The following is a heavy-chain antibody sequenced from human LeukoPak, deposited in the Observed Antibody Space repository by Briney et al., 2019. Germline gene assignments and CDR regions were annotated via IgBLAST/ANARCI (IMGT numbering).Heavy chain of an antibody. CDR3: ARGHGYDILTGYWGNDY. CDR1: GGSISSSSYY. J-gene: IGHJ4*02. D-gene: IGHD3-9*01. Sequence: SETLSLTCTVSGGSISSSSYYWGWIRQPPGKGLEWIGSIYYSGSTYYNPSLESRVTISVDTSKNQFSLKLSSVTAADTAVYYCARGHGYDILTGYWGNDYWGQGTLVTVSS. V-gene: IGHV4-39*07. CDR2: IYYSGST.